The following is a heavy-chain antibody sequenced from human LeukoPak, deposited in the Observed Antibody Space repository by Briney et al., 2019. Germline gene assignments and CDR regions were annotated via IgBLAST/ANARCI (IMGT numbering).Heavy chain of an antibody. CDR2: MNDDGSGI. J-gene: IGHJ2*01. CDR3: ARETTVSREWYFDL. V-gene: IGHV3-74*01. D-gene: IGHD4-17*01. Sequence: GGSLRLSCALSGLNIRNYWMHWVRQAPGKGLVWVSRMNDDGSGISYADSVKGRFTISRDHAKNTLYLQMNSLRAEDTAVYYCARETTVSREWYFDLWGQGTLVTVSS. CDR1: GLNIRNYW.